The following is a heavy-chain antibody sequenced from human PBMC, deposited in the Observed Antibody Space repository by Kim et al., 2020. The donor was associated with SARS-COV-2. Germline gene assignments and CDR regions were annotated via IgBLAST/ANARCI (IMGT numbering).Heavy chain of an antibody. J-gene: IGHJ3*02. CDR1: GGTFSSYA. V-gene: IGHV1-69*04. D-gene: IGHD4-17*01. Sequence: SVKVSCKASGGTFSSYAISWVRQAPGQGLEWMGRIIPILGIANYAQKFQGRVTITADKSTSTAYMELSSLRSEDTAVYYCARAQAWTTYAFDIWGQGTWSPSLQ. CDR2: IIPILGIA. CDR3: ARAQAWTTYAFDI.